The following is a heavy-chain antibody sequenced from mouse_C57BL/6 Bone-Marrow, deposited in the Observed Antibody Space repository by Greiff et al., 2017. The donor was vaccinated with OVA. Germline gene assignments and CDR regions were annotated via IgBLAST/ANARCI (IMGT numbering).Heavy chain of an antibody. Sequence: VQLQQSGPELVKPGASVKIPCKASGYTFTDYNMDWVKQSHGKSLEWIGDINPNNGGTIYNQKFKGKATLTVDKSSSTAYMELRSLTSEDTAVYYGARPHYYYGSSSFAYWGQGTLVTGSA. D-gene: IGHD1-1*01. CDR3: ARPHYYYGSSSFAY. CDR2: INPNNGGT. V-gene: IGHV1-18*01. CDR1: GYTFTDYN. J-gene: IGHJ3*01.